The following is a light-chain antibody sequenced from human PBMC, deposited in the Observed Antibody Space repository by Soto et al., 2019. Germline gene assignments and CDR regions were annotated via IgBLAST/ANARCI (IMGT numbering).Light chain of an antibody. CDR1: SSDVGGYNY. Sequence: QSVLTQPASVSGCPGQSITSCCTGASSDVGGYNYVSWYQQHPGKAPKLMIYDVSNRPSGVSNRFSGSKSGNTASLTISGLQAEDEADYYCSSYTSSSTLYDFGTGTKVTVL. CDR3: SSYTSSSTLYD. J-gene: IGLJ1*01. V-gene: IGLV2-14*01. CDR2: DVS.